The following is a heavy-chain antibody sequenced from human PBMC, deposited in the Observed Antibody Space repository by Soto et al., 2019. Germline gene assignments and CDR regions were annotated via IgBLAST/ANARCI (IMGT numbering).Heavy chain of an antibody. D-gene: IGHD2-2*02. CDR1: GDSFSSAEYY. J-gene: IGHJ4*02. CDR3: AIGTAYIDGGRAFDR. V-gene: IGHV4-61*08. Sequence: SETLSLTCAVSGDSFSSAEYYWSWIRQPLGKGPEWIGYTYYNGDTKYNPARRSRVTMSEDTSKNQFSLRLSSETAADTAVYFCAIGTAYIDGGRAFDRWGRGTRVTVSS. CDR2: TYYNGDT.